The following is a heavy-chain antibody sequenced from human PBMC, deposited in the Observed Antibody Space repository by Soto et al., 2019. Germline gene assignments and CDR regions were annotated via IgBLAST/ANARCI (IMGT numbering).Heavy chain of an antibody. CDR1: GFTFISYG. Sequence: VQLVESGGGVVQTGRSLRLSCAASGFTFISYGMHWVRQAPGKGLEWVAVIWYDGSNKYYADSVKGRFTISRDNSKNTLYLQMNSLRAEDTAVYYCARDGGSSGWYGGWFDPWGQGTLVTVSS. CDR2: IWYDGSNK. V-gene: IGHV3-33*01. CDR3: ARDGGSSGWYGGWFDP. J-gene: IGHJ5*02. D-gene: IGHD6-19*01.